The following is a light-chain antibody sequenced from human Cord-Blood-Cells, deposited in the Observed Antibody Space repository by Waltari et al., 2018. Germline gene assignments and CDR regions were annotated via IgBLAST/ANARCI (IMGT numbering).Light chain of an antibody. CDR2: RNN. Sequence: SVLTQPPSASGTPGHRVTISCSGSSSNIASNSVYWYQQLPGTAPKLLIYRNNQWPSGVPDRFSGSKSGTSASLAISGLRSEDEADYYCAAWDDSLSGVVFGGGTKLTVL. V-gene: IGLV1-47*01. J-gene: IGLJ2*01. CDR1: SSNIASNS. CDR3: AAWDDSLSGVV.